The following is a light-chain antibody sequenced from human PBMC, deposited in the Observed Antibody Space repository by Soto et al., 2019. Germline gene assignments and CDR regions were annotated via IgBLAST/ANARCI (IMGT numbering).Light chain of an antibody. CDR2: EGS. V-gene: IGLV2-23*01. J-gene: IGLJ2*01. CDR1: SPNVGVYKL. Sequence: QSVLTQPASVSGSPGQSITISCTGTSPNVGVYKLVSWYQQHPGKAPKLIIYEGSKRPSGVSNRFSGSKSGNAASLTISGLQAEDGADYHCCSYAGESTVTFGGGTKVTVL. CDR3: CSYAGESTVT.